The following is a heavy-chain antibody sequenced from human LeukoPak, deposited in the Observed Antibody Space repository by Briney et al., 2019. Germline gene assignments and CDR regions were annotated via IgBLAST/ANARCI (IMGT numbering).Heavy chain of an antibody. CDR2: IYYSGST. J-gene: IGHJ6*02. CDR3: ARDNIVVVPAATADWNYYYYYGMDV. CDR1: GGSISSYY. D-gene: IGHD2-2*01. Sequence: SETLSFTCTVSGGSISSYYWSWIRQPPGKGLEWIGYIYYSGSTNYNPSLKSRVTISVDTSKNQFSLKLSSVTAADTAVYYCARDNIVVVPAATADWNYYYYYGMDVWGQGTTVTVSS. V-gene: IGHV4-59*01.